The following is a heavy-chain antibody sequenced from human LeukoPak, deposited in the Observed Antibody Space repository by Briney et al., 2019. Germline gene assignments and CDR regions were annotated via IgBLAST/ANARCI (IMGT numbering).Heavy chain of an antibody. J-gene: IGHJ5*02. CDR3: ARDRITMVRGVIKDVGNWFDP. CDR1: GYTFTSYY. CDR2: INPSGGST. Sequence: ASVKVSCKASGYTFTSYYMHWVRQAPGQGLEWMGIINPSGGSTSYAQQFQGRVTMTRDTSTSTVYMELSSLRSEDTAVYYCARDRITMVRGVIKDVGNWFDPWGQGTPVTVSS. V-gene: IGHV1-46*01. D-gene: IGHD3-10*01.